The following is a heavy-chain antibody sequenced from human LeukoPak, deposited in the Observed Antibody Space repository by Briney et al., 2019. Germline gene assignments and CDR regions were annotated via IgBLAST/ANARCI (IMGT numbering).Heavy chain of an antibody. CDR2: ISGSGGST. V-gene: IGHV3-23*01. CDR1: GFTFSSYA. Sequence: GGSLRLSCAASGFTFSSYAMSWVRQAPGKGLEWVSAISGSGGSTFYADSVKGRFTISSDNSKNTLYLQMNSLRAEDTAVYYCAKEVYDSSGIYDYWGQGTLVTVSS. CDR3: AKEVYDSSGIYDY. D-gene: IGHD3-22*01. J-gene: IGHJ4*02.